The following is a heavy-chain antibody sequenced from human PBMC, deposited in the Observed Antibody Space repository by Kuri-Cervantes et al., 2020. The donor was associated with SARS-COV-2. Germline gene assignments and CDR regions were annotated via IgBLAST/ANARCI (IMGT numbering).Heavy chain of an antibody. CDR2: INPNSGGT. V-gene: IGHV1-2*02. J-gene: IGHJ4*02. CDR3: ARDRFVYSSGYLLDY. CDR1: GYTFTGYY. Sequence: ASVKVSCKASGYTFTGYYMHWVRQAPGQGLEWMGWINPNSGGTNYAQKFQGRVTMTRDTSISTAYMELSRLRSDGTAVYYCARDRFVYSSGYLLDYWGQGTLVTVSS. D-gene: IGHD6-19*01.